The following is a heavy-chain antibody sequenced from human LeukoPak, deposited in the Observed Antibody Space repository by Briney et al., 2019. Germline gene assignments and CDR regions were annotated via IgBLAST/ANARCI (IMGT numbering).Heavy chain of an antibody. CDR2: IYYSGSN. J-gene: IGHJ3*02. CDR1: GGSISSYY. Sequence: SETLSLTCTVSGGSISSYYWSGIRQPPGKGLEWIGYIYYSGSNNYNSALKSQVTISADTSKNQFSLKLSSVTAADTAVYYCARIGGIPLGSFYIWGQGTMVTVSS. D-gene: IGHD2-2*02. CDR3: ARIGGIPLGSFYI. V-gene: IGHV4-59*01.